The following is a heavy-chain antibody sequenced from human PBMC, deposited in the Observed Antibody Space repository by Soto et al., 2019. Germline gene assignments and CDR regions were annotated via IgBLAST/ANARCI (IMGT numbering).Heavy chain of an antibody. V-gene: IGHV4-39*01. CDR1: GGSISSSSYY. J-gene: IGHJ6*02. CDR3: ARLRAYYYGMDV. Sequence: SETLSLTCTVSGGSISSSSYYWGWIRQPPGKGLEWIGSIYYSGSTYYSPSLKSRVTISVDTSKNQFSLKLSSVTAADTAVYYCARLRAYYYGMDVWGQGTTVTVSS. CDR2: IYYSGST.